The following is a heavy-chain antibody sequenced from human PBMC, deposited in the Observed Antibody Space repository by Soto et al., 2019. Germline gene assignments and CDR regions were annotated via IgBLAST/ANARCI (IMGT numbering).Heavy chain of an antibody. V-gene: IGHV1-2*04. CDR2: INPNSGGT. J-gene: IGHJ4*02. CDR1: GYTFTGYY. D-gene: IGHD2-15*01. CDR3: ARDGGYCSGGSCYFDY. Sequence: ASVKVSCKASGYTFTGYYMHWVRQAPGQGLEWMGWINPNSGGTNYAQKFQGWVTMTRDTSISTAYMELSRLRPDDTAVYYCARDGGYCSGGSCYFDYWGQGTLVTVSS.